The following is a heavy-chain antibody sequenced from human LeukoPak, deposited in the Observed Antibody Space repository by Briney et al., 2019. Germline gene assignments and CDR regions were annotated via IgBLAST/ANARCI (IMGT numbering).Heavy chain of an antibody. CDR2: ISSGGSTI. CDR1: GFTFSSYS. J-gene: IGHJ4*02. D-gene: IGHD2-8*02. Sequence: GGSLRLSCAASGFTFSSYSINWVRQVPGRGLVWVAYISSGGSTIYYADSVRGRFTISRDSARNSVYLQMNSLRDEDTAVYYCARDETGVGSGGIDFWGQGTPVTVSS. CDR3: ARDETGVGSGGIDF. V-gene: IGHV3-48*02.